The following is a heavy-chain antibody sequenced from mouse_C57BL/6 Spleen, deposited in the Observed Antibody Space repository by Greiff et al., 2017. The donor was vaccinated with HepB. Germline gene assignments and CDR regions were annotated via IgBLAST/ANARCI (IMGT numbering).Heavy chain of an antibody. Sequence: VKLMESGPGLVQPSQSLSITCTVSGFSLTSYGVHWVRQSPGKGLEWLGVIWSGGSTDYNAAFISRLSISKDNSKSQVFFKMNSLQADDTAIYYCARRRDYITTVDFDVWGTGTTVTVSS. V-gene: IGHV2-2*01. D-gene: IGHD1-1*01. J-gene: IGHJ1*03. CDR2: IWSGGST. CDR1: GFSLTSYG. CDR3: ARRRDYITTVDFDV.